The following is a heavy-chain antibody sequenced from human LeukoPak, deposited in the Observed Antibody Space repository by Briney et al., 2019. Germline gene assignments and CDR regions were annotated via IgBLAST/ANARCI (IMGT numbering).Heavy chain of an antibody. D-gene: IGHD1-26*01. CDR3: ARGGWELHLDY. CDR2: ISSSSSTI. V-gene: IGHV3-48*01. Sequence: GGSLRLSCAASGFTFSSYSMNWVRQAPGKGLEWVSYISSSSSTIYCADSVKGRFTISRDNAKNSLYLQMNSLRAEDTAVYYCARGGWELHLDYWGQGTLVTVSS. J-gene: IGHJ4*02. CDR1: GFTFSSYS.